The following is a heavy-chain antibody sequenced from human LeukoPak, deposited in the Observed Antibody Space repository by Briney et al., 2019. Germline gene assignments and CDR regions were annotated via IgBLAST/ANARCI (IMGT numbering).Heavy chain of an antibody. Sequence: SETLSLTCAVYGGSFSGYYWSWIRQPPGKGLEWSGEINHSGSTNYNPSLKSRVTISVDTSKNQFSLKLSSVTAADTAVYYCARRFRGSTVVTLDYWGQGTLVTVSS. CDR1: GGSFSGYY. J-gene: IGHJ4*02. CDR2: INHSGST. V-gene: IGHV4-34*01. CDR3: ARRFRGSTVVTLDY. D-gene: IGHD4-23*01.